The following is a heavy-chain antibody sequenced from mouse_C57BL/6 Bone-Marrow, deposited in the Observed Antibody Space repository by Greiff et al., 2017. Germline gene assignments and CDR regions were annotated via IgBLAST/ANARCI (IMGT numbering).Heavy chain of an antibody. CDR2: IDPSDSYT. J-gene: IGHJ3*01. CDR3: AREEDDYPFAY. CDR1: GYTFTSYW. D-gene: IGHD2-4*01. Sequence: VQLKQPGAELVKPGASVKLSCKASGYTFTSYWMQWVKQRPGQGLEWIGEIDPSDSYTNYNQKFKGKATLTVDTSSSTAYMQLSSLTSEDSAVYYCAREEDDYPFAYWGQGTLVTVSA. V-gene: IGHV1-50*01.